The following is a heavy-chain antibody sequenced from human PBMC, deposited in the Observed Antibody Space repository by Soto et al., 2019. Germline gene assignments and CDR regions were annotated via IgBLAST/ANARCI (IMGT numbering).Heavy chain of an antibody. J-gene: IGHJ4*02. CDR3: AAHDSGGYYAEY. CDR2: IHYSGST. Sequence: QLQLQESGPGLVKPSETLSLTCTVSGDSVTISDYYWGWIRQPPGKGLEWIGSIHYSGSTYYNPSLKRRATISGDTSKKQFSLKLTSVTAADAAVYYCAAHDSGGYYAEYWGQGTLVTVSA. CDR1: GDSVTISDYY. V-gene: IGHV4-39*01. D-gene: IGHD3-22*01.